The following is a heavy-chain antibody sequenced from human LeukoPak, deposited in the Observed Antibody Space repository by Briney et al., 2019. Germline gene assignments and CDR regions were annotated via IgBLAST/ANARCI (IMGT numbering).Heavy chain of an antibody. V-gene: IGHV1-46*01. Sequence: VASVKVSCKASGYTFTSYYMHWVRQAPGQGLEWMGIINPSGGSTSYAQKFQGRVTMTWDTSTSTVYMELSSLRSEDTAVYYCARDREEGSYYYYGMDVWGQGTTVTVSS. CDR2: INPSGGST. CDR1: GYTFTSYY. D-gene: IGHD3-10*01. CDR3: ARDREEGSYYYYGMDV. J-gene: IGHJ6*02.